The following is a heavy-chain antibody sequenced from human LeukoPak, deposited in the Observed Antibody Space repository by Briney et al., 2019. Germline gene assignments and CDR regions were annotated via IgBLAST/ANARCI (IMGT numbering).Heavy chain of an antibody. CDR1: GGSFSGYY. CDR2: INHSGST. CDR3: AREYSSSWYCDY. Sequence: SETLSLTCAVYGGSFSGYYWSWIRQPPGKGLEWIGEINHSGSTNYNPSLKSRVTIPVDTSKNQFSLKLSSVTAADTAVYYCAREYSSSWYCDYWGQGTLVTVSS. D-gene: IGHD6-13*01. J-gene: IGHJ4*02. V-gene: IGHV4-34*01.